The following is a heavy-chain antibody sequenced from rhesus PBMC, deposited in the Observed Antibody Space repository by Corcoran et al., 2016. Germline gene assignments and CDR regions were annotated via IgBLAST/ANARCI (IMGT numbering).Heavy chain of an antibody. J-gene: IGHJ4*01. Sequence: QVQLQESGPGLVKPSEPLSLTCAVSGGSISDDYYWSWIRQPPGKGLEWIGYIYGSGGGTNYNPSLKNRVTISIDTSKNQFSLKLSSVTAADTAVYYCARDGYGYYFDYWGQGVLVTVSS. D-gene: IGHD3-9*01. CDR2: IYGSGGGT. CDR3: ARDGYGYYFDY. V-gene: IGHV4-106*01. CDR1: GGSISDDYY.